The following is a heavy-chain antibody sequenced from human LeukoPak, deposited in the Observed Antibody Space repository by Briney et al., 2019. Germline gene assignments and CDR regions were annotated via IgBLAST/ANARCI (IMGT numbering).Heavy chain of an antibody. CDR1: GFTFSSYA. CDR2: ISYDGSNK. V-gene: IGHV3-30-3*01. D-gene: IGHD1-1*01. Sequence: GGSLRLSCAASGFTFSSYAMHWVRQAPGKGLEWVAVISYDGSNKYYADSVKGRFTISRDNSKNTLYLQMNSLRAEDTAVYYCAKAPTTGTTSTLYYYWGQGTLVTVSS. CDR3: AKAPTTGTTSTLYYY. J-gene: IGHJ4*02.